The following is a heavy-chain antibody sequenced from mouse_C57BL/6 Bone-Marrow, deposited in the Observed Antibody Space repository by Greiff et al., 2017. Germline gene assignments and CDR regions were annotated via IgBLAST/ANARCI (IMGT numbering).Heavy chain of an antibody. V-gene: IGHV5-2*01. CDR2: INSDGGST. CDR1: EYEFPSHD. J-gene: IGHJ4*01. Sequence: EVHLVESGGGLVQPGESLKLSCESNEYEFPSHDMSWVRKTPEKRLELVAAINSDGGSTYYPDTMERRFIISRDNTKKTLYLKMSSLRSEDTALYYCARQSTMITTGAMDYWGQGTSVTVSS. CDR3: ARQSTMITTGAMDY. D-gene: IGHD2-4*01.